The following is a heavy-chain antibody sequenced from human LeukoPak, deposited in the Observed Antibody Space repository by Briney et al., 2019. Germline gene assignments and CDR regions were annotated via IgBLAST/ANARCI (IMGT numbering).Heavy chain of an antibody. CDR1: GGSFSGYY. Sequence: SETLSLTCAVYGGSFSGYYWSWIRQPPGKGLEWIGEIYHSGNTNYNPSLKSRVTISVDKSKSQFSLKLNSVTAADTAVYYCARNDGNAALDIWGQGTMVTVSS. CDR3: ARNDGNAALDI. J-gene: IGHJ3*02. V-gene: IGHV4-34*01. D-gene: IGHD1-1*01. CDR2: IYHSGNT.